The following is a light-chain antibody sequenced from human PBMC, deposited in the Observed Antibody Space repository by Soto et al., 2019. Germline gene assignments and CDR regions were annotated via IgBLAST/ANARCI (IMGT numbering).Light chain of an antibody. V-gene: IGKV3D-15*01. CDR1: ETVRSN. CDR3: QQYINWWT. CDR2: AAS. Sequence: REMTQSPDTLSVSPGERATLSRRASETVRSNLACYQQKPYQAPMLLIYAASTRAAVMPARFIGNGAGTEFTLTISSLQSEDVAVYYCQQYINWWTFGQGTKVDIK. J-gene: IGKJ1*01.